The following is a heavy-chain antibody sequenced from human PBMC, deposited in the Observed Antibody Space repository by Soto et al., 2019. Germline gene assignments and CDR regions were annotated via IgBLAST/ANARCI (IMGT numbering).Heavy chain of an antibody. CDR1: GYTFTGYY. Sequence: ASVKVSCKASGYTFTGYYMHWVRQAPGQGLEWMGWINPNSGATNYAQKFQDWVTMTTDTSTSTAYMELRSLRSDDTAVYYCARGRITMVRGDFDYWGQGTLVTVSS. CDR2: INPNSGAT. V-gene: IGHV1-2*04. D-gene: IGHD3-10*01. J-gene: IGHJ4*02. CDR3: ARGRITMVRGDFDY.